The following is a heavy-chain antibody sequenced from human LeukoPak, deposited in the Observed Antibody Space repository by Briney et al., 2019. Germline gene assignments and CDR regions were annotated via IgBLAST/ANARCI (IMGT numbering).Heavy chain of an antibody. CDR2: IRQDGSER. CDR3: ARDWGSTGYDLYDS. J-gene: IGHJ4*02. V-gene: IGHV3-7*01. Sequence: PGGSLRLSCAASGFIFSNYWMTWVRQAPGKGLEWVANIRQDGSERHYVDSVKDRFTISRDNAKNSLDLQMDSLRAEDTAVYYCARDWGSTGYDLYDSWGQGTLVTVSS. D-gene: IGHD5-12*01. CDR1: GFIFSNYW.